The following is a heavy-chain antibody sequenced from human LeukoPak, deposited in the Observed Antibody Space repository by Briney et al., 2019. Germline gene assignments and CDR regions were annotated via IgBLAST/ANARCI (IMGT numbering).Heavy chain of an antibody. Sequence: SETLSLTCAVYGGSFSGYYWSWIRQPPGKGLEWIGEINHSGSTNYNPSLKSRVTISVDTSKNQFSLKLSSVTAADTAVYYCARLGYCSSTSCYSAFSPWGQGTLVTVSS. CDR1: GGSFSGYY. CDR2: INHSGST. V-gene: IGHV4-34*01. CDR3: ARLGYCSSTSCYSAFSP. D-gene: IGHD2-2*01. J-gene: IGHJ5*02.